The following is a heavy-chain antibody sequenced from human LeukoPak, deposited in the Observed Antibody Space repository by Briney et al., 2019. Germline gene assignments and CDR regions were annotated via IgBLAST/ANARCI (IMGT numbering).Heavy chain of an antibody. CDR1: GFTFSSYA. J-gene: IGHJ4*02. D-gene: IGHD3-10*01. Sequence: AGGSLRLSCAASGFTFSSYAMSWVRQAPGKGLEWVSAISGSGSSTYYADSVKGRVTISRDNSKNTLYLQMNSLRAEDTAVYYCAKGVWFGEASGVDYWGPGTLVTVSS. CDR2: ISGSGSST. V-gene: IGHV3-23*01. CDR3: AKGVWFGEASGVDY.